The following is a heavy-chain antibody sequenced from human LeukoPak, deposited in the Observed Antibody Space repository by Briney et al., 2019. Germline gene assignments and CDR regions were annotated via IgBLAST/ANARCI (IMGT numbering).Heavy chain of an antibody. Sequence: ASVKVSCKAFGGTFSNYAISWVRQAPGQGLEWMGRINPNSGGTNYAQKFQGRVTMTRDTSISTAYMELSRLRSDDTAVYYCARDRYDYSNYYYYYGMDVWGQGTTVTVSS. CDR3: ARDRYDYSNYYYYYGMDV. CDR2: INPNSGGT. V-gene: IGHV1-2*06. J-gene: IGHJ6*02. D-gene: IGHD4-11*01. CDR1: GGTFSNYA.